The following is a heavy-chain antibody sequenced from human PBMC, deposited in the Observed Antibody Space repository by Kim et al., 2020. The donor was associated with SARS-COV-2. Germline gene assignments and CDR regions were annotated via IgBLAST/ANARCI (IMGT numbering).Heavy chain of an antibody. CDR1: GFTFSSYG. CDR2: IWYDGSKK. CDR3: ANGGSSSSWAHLY. Sequence: GGSLRLSCAASGFTFSSYGMHWVRQAPGKGLGWVAVIWYDGSKKYYVDSVKGRFTISRDNSKNTLYLQMNSLRSEDTAVYYCANGGSSSSWAHLYWGQGTLVTVSS. V-gene: IGHV3-33*06. J-gene: IGHJ4*02. D-gene: IGHD2-2*01.